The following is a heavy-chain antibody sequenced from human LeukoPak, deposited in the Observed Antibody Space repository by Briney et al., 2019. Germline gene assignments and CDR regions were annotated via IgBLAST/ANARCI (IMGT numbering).Heavy chain of an antibody. CDR3: TKSPVRSCTGAFCYPFDY. D-gene: IGHD2-8*02. Sequence: GGSLRLSCAASGFTFSNYAMSWVRQTPGKGLEWVSATVGSGADTYHADSVKGRFTVSRDDSKNTLYLQMNSLRAEDTAVYYCTKSPVRSCTGAFCYPFDYWGQGILVTVAS. J-gene: IGHJ4*02. CDR2: TVGSGADT. V-gene: IGHV3-23*01. CDR1: GFTFSNYA.